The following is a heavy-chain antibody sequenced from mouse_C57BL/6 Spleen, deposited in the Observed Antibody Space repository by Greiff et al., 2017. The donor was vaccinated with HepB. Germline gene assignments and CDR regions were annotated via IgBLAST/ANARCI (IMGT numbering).Heavy chain of an antibody. V-gene: IGHV1-81*01. CDR2: IYPRSGNT. CDR3: SRRIYYDYDWYYFDY. J-gene: IGHJ2*01. Sequence: QVQLQQSGAELARPGASVKLSCKASGYTFTSYGISWVKQRTGQGLEWIGEIYPRSGNTYYNEKFKGKATLTADKSSSTAYMELRSLTSEDSAVYFCSRRIYYDYDWYYFDYWGQGTTLTVSS. D-gene: IGHD2-4*01. CDR1: GYTFTSYG.